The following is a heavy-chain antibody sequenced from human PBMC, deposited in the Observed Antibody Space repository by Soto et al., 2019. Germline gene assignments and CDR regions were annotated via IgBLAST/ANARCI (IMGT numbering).Heavy chain of an antibody. J-gene: IGHJ4*02. CDR1: GDAFNTYT. V-gene: IGHV1-69*08. D-gene: IGHD1-26*01. CDR3: GRANSGSKQGLDY. Sequence: QVQLVQSGPEVKKPGSSVRVSCKASGDAFNTYTISWVRQAPGQGLEWMGRIIPLLGTADYARKFQGRVTITADTSTKTSFMDVRSLSSEDTAVYYCGRANSGSKQGLDYWGQGTLVTVSS. CDR2: IIPLLGTA.